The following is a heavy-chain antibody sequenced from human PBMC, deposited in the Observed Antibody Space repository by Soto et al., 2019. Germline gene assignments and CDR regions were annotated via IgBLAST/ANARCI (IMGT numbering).Heavy chain of an antibody. Sequence: QLQLQESGPGLVKPSETLSLTCTVSGGSISSSSYYWGWIRQPPGKGLEWIGSIYYSGGTYYNPSLKSRVTISVDTSKNQFSLKLSSVTAADTAVYYCAGSGIAARRDYFDYWGQGTLVTVSS. J-gene: IGHJ4*02. CDR2: IYYSGGT. D-gene: IGHD6-6*01. V-gene: IGHV4-39*01. CDR3: AGSGIAARRDYFDY. CDR1: GGSISSSSYY.